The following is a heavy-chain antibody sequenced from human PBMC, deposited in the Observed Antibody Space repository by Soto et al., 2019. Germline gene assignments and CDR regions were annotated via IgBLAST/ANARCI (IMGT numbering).Heavy chain of an antibody. V-gene: IGHV3-15*01. Sequence: EVQLLESGGGLVQPGGSLRLSCAASGFTFSSYAMSWVRQAPGKGLEWVGRIKSKTDGGTTDYAAPVKGRFTISRDDSKNTLYLQMNSLKTEDTAVYYCTTAPRGAFDIWGQGTMVTVSS. CDR3: TTAPRGAFDI. CDR2: IKSKTDGGTT. J-gene: IGHJ3*02. CDR1: GFTFSSYA.